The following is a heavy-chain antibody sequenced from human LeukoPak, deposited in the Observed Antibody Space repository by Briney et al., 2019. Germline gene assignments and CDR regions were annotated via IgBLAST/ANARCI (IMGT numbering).Heavy chain of an antibody. CDR2: IYYSGST. V-gene: IGHV4-59*01. Sequence: PSETLSLTCTVSGGSITSYYWSWIRQPPGKGLEWIAYIYYSGSTNYKPSLKSRVTISVDTSKNQFSLRLSSVTAADTAVYYCAEGRSYFDFWGQGTLVTVSS. CDR1: GGSITSYY. J-gene: IGHJ4*02. CDR3: AEGRSYFDF.